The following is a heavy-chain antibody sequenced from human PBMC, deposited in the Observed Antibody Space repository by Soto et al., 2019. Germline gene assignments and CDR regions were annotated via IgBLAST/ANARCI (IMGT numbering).Heavy chain of an antibody. CDR1: GFIFSNYA. CDR2: ISGSGDTT. CDR3: AKVTRYCSGTWCSNYYF. D-gene: IGHD2-15*01. Sequence: PGGSLRLSCVASGFIFSNYAMNWVRQAPGKGLEWVSTISGSGDTTYYADSVKGRFTISRDNSKNTLDLQMNSLRAEDTAAYYCAKVTRYCSGTWCSNYYFWGQGTLVTVSS. V-gene: IGHV3-23*01. J-gene: IGHJ4*02.